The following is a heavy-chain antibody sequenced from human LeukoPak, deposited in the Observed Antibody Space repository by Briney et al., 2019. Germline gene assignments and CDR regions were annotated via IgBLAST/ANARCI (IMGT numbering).Heavy chain of an antibody. D-gene: IGHD4-23*01. V-gene: IGHV3-30*03. J-gene: IGHJ4*02. CDR1: GFTFSSYG. CDR3: ARDEVVTPLDY. CDR2: ISYDGSNK. Sequence: GGSLRLSCAASGFTFSSYGMHWVRQAPGKGLEWVAVISYDGSNKYYADSVKGRFTISRDNSKNTLYLQMNSLRAEDTAVYYCARDEVVTPLDYWGQGTLVTVSS.